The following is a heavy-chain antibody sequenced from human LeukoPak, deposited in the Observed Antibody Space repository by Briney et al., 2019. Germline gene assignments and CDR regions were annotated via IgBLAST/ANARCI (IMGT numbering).Heavy chain of an antibody. J-gene: IGHJ5*02. CDR1: GFTFSSYW. V-gene: IGHV3-7*01. Sequence: PGGSLRLSCAASGFTFSSYWMSWVRQAPGKGLERVANIKQDGSEKYYVDSVKGRFTISRDNAKNSLYLQMNSLRAEDTAVYYCARDRSSGWYRGFDPWGQGTLVTVSS. D-gene: IGHD6-19*01. CDR3: ARDRSSGWYRGFDP. CDR2: IKQDGSEK.